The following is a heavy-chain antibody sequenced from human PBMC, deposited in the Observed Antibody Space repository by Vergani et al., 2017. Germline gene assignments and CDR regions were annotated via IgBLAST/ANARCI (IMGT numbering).Heavy chain of an antibody. V-gene: IGHV3-11*01. D-gene: IGHD3-9*01. CDR1: GFTFSDHY. CDR2: MSSGDSI. CDR3: AKDARLRYFDAHDY. J-gene: IGHJ4*02. Sequence: QVQLVESGGGLVKPGGSLRLSCAASGFTFSDHYMSWVRQAPGKGLEWISYMSSGDSIYYADSVKGRFTVSRDNTKNTLYLQMNSLRAEDTAVYYCAKDARLRYFDAHDYWGQGTLVTVSS.